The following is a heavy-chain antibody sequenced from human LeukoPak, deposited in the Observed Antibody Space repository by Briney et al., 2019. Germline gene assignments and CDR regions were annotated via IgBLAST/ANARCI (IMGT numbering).Heavy chain of an antibody. CDR2: ISYDGSNK. J-gene: IGHJ6*02. CDR3: AAYYGMDV. V-gene: IGHV3-30*03. CDR1: GFTFSSYP. Sequence: PGGSLRLSCAASGFTFSSYPMHWVRQAPGKGLEWVAVISYDGSNKYYADSVKGRFTISRDNSKNTLYLQMNSLRAEDTAVYYCAAYYGMDVWGQGTTVTVSS.